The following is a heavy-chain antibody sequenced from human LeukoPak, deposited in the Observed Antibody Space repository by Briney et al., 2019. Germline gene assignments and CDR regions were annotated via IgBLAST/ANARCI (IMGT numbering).Heavy chain of an antibody. CDR3: TREAAAGIDY. J-gene: IGHJ4*02. D-gene: IGHD6-13*01. CDR2: ITSSTSNI. Sequence: GGSLRLSCAASGFTFSSYSMNWVRQAPGKGLEWVSYITSSTSNIYYADSVKGRFTISRDNAKNSLYLQMNSLGAEDTAVYFCTREAAAGIDYWGQGTLVTVSS. V-gene: IGHV3-48*01. CDR1: GFTFSSYS.